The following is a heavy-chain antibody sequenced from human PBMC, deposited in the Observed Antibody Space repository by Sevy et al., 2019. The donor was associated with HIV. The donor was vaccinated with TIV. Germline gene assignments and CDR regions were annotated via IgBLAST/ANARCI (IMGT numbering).Heavy chain of an antibody. D-gene: IGHD1-26*01. CDR1: GGSFSGYY. Sequence: ASETLSLTCAVYGGSFSGYYWSWIRQPPGKGLEWIGEINHSGSTNYNPSLKSRVTISVDTSKNQFSLKLSSVTAADTAVYYCARVMYSGSYRNTYYFDYWGQGTLVTVSS. V-gene: IGHV4-34*01. CDR3: ARVMYSGSYRNTYYFDY. J-gene: IGHJ4*02. CDR2: INHSGST.